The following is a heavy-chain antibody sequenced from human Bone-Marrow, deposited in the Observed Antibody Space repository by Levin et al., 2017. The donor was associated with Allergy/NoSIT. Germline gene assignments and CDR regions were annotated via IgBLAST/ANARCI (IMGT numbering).Heavy chain of an antibody. CDR2: IFYGGNA. CDR1: GGSIRSFY. D-gene: IGHD3-16*01. Sequence: SETLSLTCTVSGGSIRSFYWNWIRQPPGKGLEWIGYIFYGGNANYNPSLRSRVTISLDTSQNQFSLKMSSVTAADTAMYYCARLTKAHLGFDPWGQGTLVTVSS. V-gene: IGHV4-59*08. J-gene: IGHJ5*02. CDR3: ARLTKAHLGFDP.